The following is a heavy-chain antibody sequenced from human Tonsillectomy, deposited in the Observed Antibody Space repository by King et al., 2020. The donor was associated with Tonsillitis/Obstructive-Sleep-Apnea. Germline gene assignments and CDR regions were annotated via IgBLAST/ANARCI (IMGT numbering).Heavy chain of an antibody. CDR3: ARAALQWILDY. J-gene: IGHJ4*02. CDR2: ISGFNGNT. Sequence: VQLVQSGAEVKKPGASVKVSCKASGYTFNSYGLTWVRQAPGQGLEWMGWISGFNGNTNYAQKLQGRVTMTTDTSTSTAYMEVRSLRSDDTAVYYCARAALQWILDYWGQGTLVTVSS. CDR1: GYTFNSYG. V-gene: IGHV1-18*01. D-gene: IGHD4-11*01.